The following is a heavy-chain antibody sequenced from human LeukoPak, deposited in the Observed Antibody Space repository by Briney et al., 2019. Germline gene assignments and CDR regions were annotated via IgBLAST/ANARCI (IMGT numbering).Heavy chain of an antibody. J-gene: IGHJ4*02. CDR2: IYYSGST. CDR1: GGSISSSSYY. CDR3: ARQETVVTLDY. V-gene: IGHV4-39*01. Sequence: SETLSLTCTVSGGSISSSSYYWGWIRQPPGKGLEWIGSIYYSGSTYYNPSLKSRVTISVDTPKNQFSLKLSSVTAADTAVYYCARQETVVTLDYWGQGTLVTVSS. D-gene: IGHD4-23*01.